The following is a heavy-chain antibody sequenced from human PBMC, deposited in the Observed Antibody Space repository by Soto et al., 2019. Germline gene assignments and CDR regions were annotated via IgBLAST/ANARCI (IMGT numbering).Heavy chain of an antibody. CDR3: ARWGDDILTGYSY. CDR2: IYHSGST. J-gene: IGHJ4*02. Sequence: SETLSLTCAVSGGSISSSNWWSWVRQPPGKGLEWIGEIYHSGSTNYNPSLKSRVTISVDKSKNQFSLKLSSVTAADTAVYYCARWGDDILTGYSYWGQGTLVTVSS. D-gene: IGHD3-9*01. V-gene: IGHV4-4*02. CDR1: GGSISSSNW.